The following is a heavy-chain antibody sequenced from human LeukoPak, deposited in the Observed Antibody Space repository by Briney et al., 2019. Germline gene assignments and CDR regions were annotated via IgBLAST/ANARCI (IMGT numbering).Heavy chain of an antibody. CDR2: IKEDGSEK. Sequence: GGSRRLSCAPSGLTFSSYWMSWVRPAPGKGLEWVANIKEDGSEKNYVDSVKGRFIIGRDNAKNSLCLQMNSLRAEDTAVYYCARGGGRHVEYWGQGNLVTVSS. J-gene: IGHJ4*02. V-gene: IGHV3-7*05. D-gene: IGHD2/OR15-2a*01. CDR1: GLTFSSYW. CDR3: ARGGGRHVEY.